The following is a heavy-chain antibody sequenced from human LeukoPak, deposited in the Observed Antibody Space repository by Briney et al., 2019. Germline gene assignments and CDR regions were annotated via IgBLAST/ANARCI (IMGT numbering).Heavy chain of an antibody. CDR3: ARGRASRGSHVVVVAARRVYFDY. CDR2: INHSGST. CDR1: GGSFSGYY. D-gene: IGHD2-15*01. Sequence: PSETLSPTCAVYGGSFSGYYWSWIRQPPGKGLEWIGEINHSGSTNYNPSLKSRVTISVDTSKNQFSLKLSSVTAADTAVYYCARGRASRGSHVVVVAARRVYFDYWGQGTLVTVSS. V-gene: IGHV4-34*01. J-gene: IGHJ4*02.